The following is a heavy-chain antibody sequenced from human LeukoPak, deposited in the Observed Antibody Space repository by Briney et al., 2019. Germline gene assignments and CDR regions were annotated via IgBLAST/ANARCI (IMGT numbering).Heavy chain of an antibody. J-gene: IGHJ4*02. CDR3: AKRGVVIRVVLVGFHKEAYYFDS. CDR1: GITLRNYG. V-gene: IGHV3-23*01. CDR2: IGGSGGST. Sequence: GGSLRLSCAVSGITLRNYGMSWVRQGPGKGVEWVAGIGGSGGSTNYADSVKGRFTISRDSPKNTLYLQMNSVRAEDTAVYFCAKRGVVIRVVLVGFHKEAYYFDSWGQGALVTVSS. D-gene: IGHD3-10*01.